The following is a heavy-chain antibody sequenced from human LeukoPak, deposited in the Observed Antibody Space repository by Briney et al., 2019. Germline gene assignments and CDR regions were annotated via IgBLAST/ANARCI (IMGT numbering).Heavy chain of an antibody. CDR3: ARGYDSWDS. V-gene: IGHV3-48*03. D-gene: IGHD3-16*01. J-gene: IGHJ4*02. Sequence: PGGTLRLSCAASGFTFSIDEMNWVRQAPGKGLQWISYIKTDGATIYYADSMKGRFTISRDNAKNSLYLQRNSLRAEDTAVYYCARGYDSWDSWGQGTLVTVSS. CDR1: GFTFSIDE. CDR2: IKTDGATI.